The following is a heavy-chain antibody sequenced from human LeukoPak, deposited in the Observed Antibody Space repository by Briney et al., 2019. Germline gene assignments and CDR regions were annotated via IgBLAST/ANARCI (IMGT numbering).Heavy chain of an antibody. Sequence: SETLSLTCAVSGASISSSNWWSWVRQPPGKGLEWIGEIYHSGSTYYNPSLKSRVTISVDRSKNQFSLKLSSVTAADTAVYYCARGYNYDILTGYYEVDWFDPWGQGTLVTVSS. J-gene: IGHJ5*02. CDR3: ARGYNYDILTGYYEVDWFDP. V-gene: IGHV4-4*02. CDR2: IYHSGST. CDR1: GASISSSNW. D-gene: IGHD3-9*01.